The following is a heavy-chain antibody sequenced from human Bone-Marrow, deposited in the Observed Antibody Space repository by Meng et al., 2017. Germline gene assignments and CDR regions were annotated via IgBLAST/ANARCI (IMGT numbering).Heavy chain of an antibody. Sequence: GPMLVTPTQTLTLTCTSSGFSLSTSGMRVSWIRQPPGKALEWLARIDWDVDKFYSTSLKTRLTIPKDTSINQVVLTMTNMDPVDTATSYRARTRWELHDAFVSWGQGTMVTVSS. CDR1: GFSLSTSGMR. V-gene: IGHV2-70*04. CDR3: ARTRWELHDAFVS. D-gene: IGHD1-26*01. CDR2: IDWDVDK. J-gene: IGHJ3*02.